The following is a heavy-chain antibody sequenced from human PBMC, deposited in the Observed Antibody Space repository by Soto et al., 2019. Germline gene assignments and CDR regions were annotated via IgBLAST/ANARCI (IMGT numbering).Heavy chain of an antibody. CDR2: INAGNGNT. D-gene: IGHD2-8*01. CDR1: GYAFTSYA. V-gene: IGHV1-3*01. Sequence: GASVKVSCKASGYAFTSYAMHWVRQAPGQRLEWMGWINAGNGNTKYSQKFQGRVTITRDTSASTAYMELSSLRSEDTAVYYCARDEDCTNGASYTFDYWGQGTLVTVSS. J-gene: IGHJ4*02. CDR3: ARDEDCTNGASYTFDY.